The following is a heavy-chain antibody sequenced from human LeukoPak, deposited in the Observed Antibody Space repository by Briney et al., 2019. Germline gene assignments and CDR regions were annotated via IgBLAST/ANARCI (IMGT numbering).Heavy chain of an antibody. Sequence: SETLSLTCNVSGGSLSSSYYYWGWIRQPPGKGLEWIGRIHYSGSTYYNPSLKSRVTISVDTSKNQFSLKLSSVTAADTPVQCCARAYCAGDCYPLSHFDYWGQGTLVTVSS. J-gene: IGHJ4*02. CDR1: GGSLSSSYYY. D-gene: IGHD2-21*02. V-gene: IGHV4-39*07. CDR2: IHYSGST. CDR3: ARAYCAGDCYPLSHFDY.